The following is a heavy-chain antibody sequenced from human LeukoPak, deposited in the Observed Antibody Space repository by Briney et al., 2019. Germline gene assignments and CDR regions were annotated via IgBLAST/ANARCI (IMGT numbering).Heavy chain of an antibody. Sequence: GGSLRLSCAGSEFILSAYGMHWVRQAPGKGLEWVALISHDGSQTYYADSVKGRFTISRDDSKNMLYLQMNSLRTEDTAVYYCAKAGGGAYCGGDCYARFGAFDPWGQGTLVTVSS. D-gene: IGHD2-21*02. CDR3: AKAGGGAYCGGDCYARFGAFDP. CDR2: ISHDGSQT. V-gene: IGHV3-30*18. J-gene: IGHJ5*02. CDR1: EFILSAYG.